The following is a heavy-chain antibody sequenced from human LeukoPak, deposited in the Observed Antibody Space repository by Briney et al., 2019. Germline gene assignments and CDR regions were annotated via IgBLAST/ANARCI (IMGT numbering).Heavy chain of an antibody. V-gene: IGHV3-48*04. CDR1: GFAFSEYP. D-gene: IGHD3-9*01. J-gene: IGHJ4*02. CDR3: ARDRDWSFDY. CDR2: IRGSSSAK. Sequence: PGRSLRLSCAASGFAFSEYPMNWVPQAPGKRLESVSNIRGSSSAKNYADSVKGRFTISRDNAKNSLYLEMSSLRAEDTAVYHCARDRDWSFDYWGQGTLVTVSS.